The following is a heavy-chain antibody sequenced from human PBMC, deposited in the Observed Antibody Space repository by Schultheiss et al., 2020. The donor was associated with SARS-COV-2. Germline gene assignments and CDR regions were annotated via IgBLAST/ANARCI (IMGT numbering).Heavy chain of an antibody. V-gene: IGHV3-11*06. CDR2: ISSSSSYI. CDR1: GFTFSDYY. D-gene: IGHD4-17*01. Sequence: GGSLRLSCAASGFTFSDYYMSWIRQAPGKGLEWVSYISSSSSYIYYADSVKGRFTISRDNSKNTLYLQMNSLRAEDTAVYYCARDRGYGDYPSFWGQGTLVTVSS. J-gene: IGHJ4*02. CDR3: ARDRGYGDYPSF.